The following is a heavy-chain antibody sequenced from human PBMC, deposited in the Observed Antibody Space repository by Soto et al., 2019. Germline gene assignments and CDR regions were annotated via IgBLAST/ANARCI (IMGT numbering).Heavy chain of an antibody. CDR2: ISAYNGNT. D-gene: IGHD3-10*01. CDR1: GYTFTNFG. J-gene: IGHJ4*02. Sequence: QVQLVQSGAEVKKPGASVNVSCKASGYTFTNFGISWVRQAPGQGLEGMGWISAYNGNTNYTQNFQGRVTMTTDTSTCTAYMELGSMRSDVTAVYYCAIAGTPIDYWGQGNLVTVSS. V-gene: IGHV1-18*01. CDR3: AIAGTPIDY.